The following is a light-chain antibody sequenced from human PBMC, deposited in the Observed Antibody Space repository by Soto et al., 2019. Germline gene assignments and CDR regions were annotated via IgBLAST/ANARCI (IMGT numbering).Light chain of an antibody. V-gene: IGLV2-14*01. CDR3: SSYTTGSTPL. Sequence: QSALTQPASVSGSPGQSIIISCTGTSSDVGGYNYVYWYQQHPGKAPKLMIYEVSNRPSGVSNRFSGSKSGNTASLTISGLQAEDEADYYCSSYTTGSTPLFGGGTQLTVL. J-gene: IGLJ3*02. CDR1: SSDVGGYNY. CDR2: EVS.